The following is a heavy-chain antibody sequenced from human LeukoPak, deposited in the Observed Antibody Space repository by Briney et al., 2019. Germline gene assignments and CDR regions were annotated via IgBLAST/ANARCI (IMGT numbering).Heavy chain of an antibody. Sequence: GGSLRLSCAASGFTVSSNYMSWVRQAPGKGLEWVSVIYSGGSTYNADSVKGRFTISRDNSKNTLYLQMNSLRVEDTAVYYCARSPHSSNWNYYGMDVWGQGTTVTVSS. CDR2: IYSGGST. J-gene: IGHJ6*02. CDR3: ARSPHSSNWNYYGMDV. V-gene: IGHV3-53*01. CDR1: GFTVSSNY. D-gene: IGHD6-13*01.